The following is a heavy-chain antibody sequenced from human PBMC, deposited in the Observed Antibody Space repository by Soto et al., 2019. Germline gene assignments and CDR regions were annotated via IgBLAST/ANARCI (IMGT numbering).Heavy chain of an antibody. D-gene: IGHD2-15*01. CDR3: ARVSPILCIDY. J-gene: IGHJ4*02. CDR1: HYSFTNFG. V-gene: IGHV1-18*01. Sequence: QVQLVQSGAEVKKPGASVKVSCKTAHYSFTNFGVSWVRQAPGQGIEWMGWISGNNGATKYAQKFQGRVTMTTDTSTSTADMEVRSLTSADTAVYYCARVSPILCIDYWGQGTLVRVSS. CDR2: ISGNNGAT.